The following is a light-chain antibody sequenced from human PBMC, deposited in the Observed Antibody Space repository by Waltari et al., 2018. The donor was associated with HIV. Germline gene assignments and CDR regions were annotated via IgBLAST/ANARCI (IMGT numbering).Light chain of an antibody. CDR2: MNK. CDR1: SSNIGSNY. Sequence: QSVLTQPPSASGTPGQRVTISCSGSSSNIGSNYVYWYQQLPGTAPKLLIYMNKQRPSGVPERFSGSKSGTSASLASSGRRSEDEADYYCAAWDASLSAWVFGGGTKLTVL. CDR3: AAWDASLSAWV. J-gene: IGLJ3*02. V-gene: IGLV1-47*01.